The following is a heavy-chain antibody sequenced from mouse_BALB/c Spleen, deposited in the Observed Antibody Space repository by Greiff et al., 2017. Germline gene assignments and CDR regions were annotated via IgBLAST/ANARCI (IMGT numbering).Heavy chain of an antibody. V-gene: IGHV1S29*02. J-gene: IGHJ2*01. Sequence: VQLQQSGPELVKPGASVKISCKASGYTFTDYNMHWVKQSHGKSLEWIGYIYPYNGGTGYNQKFKSKATLTVDNSSSTAYMELRSLTSVDSAVYYCARGYDGYDAYFDSWGEGTTLTVSP. CDR2: IYPYNGGT. CDR1: GYTFTDYN. D-gene: IGHD2-2*01. CDR3: ARGYDGYDAYFDS.